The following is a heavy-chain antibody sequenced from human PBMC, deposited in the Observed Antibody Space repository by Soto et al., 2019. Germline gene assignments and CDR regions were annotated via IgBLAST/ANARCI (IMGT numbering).Heavy chain of an antibody. CDR1: GGSISSGGYS. D-gene: IGHD6-13*01. CDR2: IYHSGSI. J-gene: IGHJ6*02. CDR3: ASSNIAAAGFYYYALDV. Sequence: PSETLSLTCAVSGGSISSGGYSWSWIRQPPGNGLEWIGYIYHSGSIYYNPSLKSRVTISVDRSKNQFSLKLSSVTAADTAVYYCASSNIAAAGFYYYALDVWGRGTTVT. V-gene: IGHV4-30-2*02.